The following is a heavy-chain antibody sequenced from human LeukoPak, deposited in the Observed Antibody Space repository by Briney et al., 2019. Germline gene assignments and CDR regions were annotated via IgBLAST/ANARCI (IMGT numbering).Heavy chain of an antibody. V-gene: IGHV3-21*06. CDR2: ITYNSGNV. CDR1: GFTFSTFS. CDR3: ARDRTGWGMTVPIGY. Sequence: GGSLRLSCEGAGFTFSTFSVNWVRQAPGKGLEWVSTITYNSGNVYYADSVKGRFTVSRDNAKSSVFLQMNSLRAEDTAIYYCARDRTGWGMTVPIGYWGQGTLVAVSS. J-gene: IGHJ4*02. D-gene: IGHD2-8*01.